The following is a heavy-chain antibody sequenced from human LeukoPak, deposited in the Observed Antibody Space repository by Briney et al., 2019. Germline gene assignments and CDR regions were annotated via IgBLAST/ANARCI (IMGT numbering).Heavy chain of an antibody. CDR3: ARVTSIAARPIDY. CDR1: GGSISSGGYY. Sequence: SQTLSLTCTVSGGSISSGGYYWGWIRQPPGKGLEWIGYIYHSGSTYYNPSLKSRVTISVDRSKNQFSLKLSSVTAADTAMYYCARVTSIAARPIDYWGQGTLVTVSS. V-gene: IGHV4-30-2*01. J-gene: IGHJ4*02. D-gene: IGHD6-6*01. CDR2: IYHSGST.